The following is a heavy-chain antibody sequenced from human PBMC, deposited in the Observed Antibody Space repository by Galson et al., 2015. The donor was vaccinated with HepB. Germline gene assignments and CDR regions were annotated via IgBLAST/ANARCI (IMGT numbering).Heavy chain of an antibody. V-gene: IGHV4-59*02. CDR1: GDSVTGYY. CDR2: VDDTGPT. J-gene: IGHJ6*02. Sequence: LSLTCTVSGDSVTGYYWGWIRQPPGKGLDWVGSVDDTGPTIYNPSLRTRVTVSVDPSKNQFSLRLMSVTAADPAVYFCVRELGGSSPHFKYGMDVWGQGTTVTVSS. D-gene: IGHD3-10*01. CDR3: VRELGGSSPHFKYGMDV.